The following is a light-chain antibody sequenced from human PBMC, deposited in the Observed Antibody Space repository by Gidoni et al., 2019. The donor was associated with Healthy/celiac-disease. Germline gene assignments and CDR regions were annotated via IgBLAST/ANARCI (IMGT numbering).Light chain of an antibody. V-gene: IGKV1-39*01. J-gene: IGKJ3*01. CDR3: QQSYSTPPT. Sequence: DIQMTQSPSSLSASVGDRVTITCRASQSISSYLNWYQQKPGKAPKLLIYAASSLQSGVPSRFSGSGSGTDFTLTISSLQPEDFATYYCQQSYSTPPTFGPXPKVDIK. CDR2: AAS. CDR1: QSISSY.